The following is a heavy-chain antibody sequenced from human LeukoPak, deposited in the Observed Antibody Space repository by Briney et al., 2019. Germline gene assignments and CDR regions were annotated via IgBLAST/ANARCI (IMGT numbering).Heavy chain of an antibody. CDR2: ISSSSSYI. CDR3: AKGATQGVGRRTYFDY. CDR1: GFTFSSYS. D-gene: IGHD1-26*01. Sequence: GGSLRFSCAASGFTFSSYSMNWVRQAPGKGLEWVSSISSSSSYIYYADSVKGRFTISRDNSKNTLYLQMNSLRAEDTAVYYCAKGATQGVGRRTYFDYWGQGTLVTVSS. J-gene: IGHJ4*02. V-gene: IGHV3-21*04.